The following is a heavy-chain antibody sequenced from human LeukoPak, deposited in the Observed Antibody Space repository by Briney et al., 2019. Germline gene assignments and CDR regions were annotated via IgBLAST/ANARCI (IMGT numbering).Heavy chain of an antibody. Sequence: SETLSLTCTVSGGSISSGGYYWSWIRQPPGKGLEWIGYIYHSGSTYYNPSLKSRVTISVDRSKNQFSLRLGSVTAADTAVYYCARDDIVVVPAAPNHYYMDVWGKGTTVTVSS. CDR3: ARDDIVVVPAAPNHYYMDV. D-gene: IGHD2-2*01. CDR2: IYHSGST. CDR1: GGSISSGGYY. J-gene: IGHJ6*03. V-gene: IGHV4-30-2*01.